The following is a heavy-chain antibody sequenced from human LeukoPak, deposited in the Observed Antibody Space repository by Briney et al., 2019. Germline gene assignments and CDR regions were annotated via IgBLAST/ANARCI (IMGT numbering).Heavy chain of an antibody. Sequence: GGSLRLSCAASGFTFDDYGMSWVRQVPGKGLEWVSAISGSGGSTYYADSVKGRFTISRDNSKNTLYLQTNSLRAEDTAIYYCAKDGYSSGWSTFDNWGQGTLVTVSS. CDR2: ISGSGGST. CDR1: GFTFDDYG. D-gene: IGHD6-19*01. V-gene: IGHV3-23*01. J-gene: IGHJ4*02. CDR3: AKDGYSSGWSTFDN.